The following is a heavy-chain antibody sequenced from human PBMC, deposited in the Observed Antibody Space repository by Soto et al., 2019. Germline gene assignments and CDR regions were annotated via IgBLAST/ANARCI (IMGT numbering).Heavy chain of an antibody. CDR1: GYTFTSYY. V-gene: IGHV1-3*01. CDR3: ARLAAAGPYNWFDP. D-gene: IGHD6-13*01. Sequence: ASVKVSCKASGYTFTSYYMHWVRQAPGQRLEWMGWINSGNGNTKYSQKFQGRVTITRDTSASTAYMELSSLRSEDTAVYYCARLAAAGPYNWFDPWGQGTLVTVSS. J-gene: IGHJ5*02. CDR2: INSGNGNT.